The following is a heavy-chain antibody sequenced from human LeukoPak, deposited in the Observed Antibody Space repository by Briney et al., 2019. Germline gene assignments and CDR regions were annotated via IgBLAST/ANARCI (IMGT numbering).Heavy chain of an antibody. V-gene: IGHV3-23*01. D-gene: IGHD3-22*01. CDR1: GFTFSSYA. CDR3: AKDLYDSSGFDY. CDR2: ISGSGGST. Sequence: GGSLRLSCAASGFTFSSYAMSWVRQAPGKGLEWISAISGSGGSTYYADSVKGRFTISRDNSKNTLYLQMNSLRAEDTAVYYCAKDLYDSSGFDYWGQGTLVTVSS. J-gene: IGHJ4*02.